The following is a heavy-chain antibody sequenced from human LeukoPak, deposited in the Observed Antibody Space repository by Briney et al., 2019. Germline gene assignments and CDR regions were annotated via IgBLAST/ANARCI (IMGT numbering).Heavy chain of an antibody. D-gene: IGHD5-18*01. V-gene: IGHV3-9*01. CDR2: ISWNSGSI. Sequence: GRSLRLSCAASGFTFDDYAMHWVRQAPGKGLEWVSGISWNSGSIGYADSVKGRSTISRDNAKNSLYLQMNSLRAEDTALYYCAKARRGYSYGIFDYWGQGTLVTVSS. CDR1: GFTFDDYA. J-gene: IGHJ4*02. CDR3: AKARRGYSYGIFDY.